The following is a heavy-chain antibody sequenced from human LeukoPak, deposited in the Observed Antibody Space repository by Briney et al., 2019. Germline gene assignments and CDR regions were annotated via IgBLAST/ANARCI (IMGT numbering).Heavy chain of an antibody. CDR2: ITGSGGFT. CDR1: GFPFSTYA. CDR3: ARGESYRFDY. Sequence: GGSLRLSCAASGFPFSTYAMNWVRQAPGKGLEWVSVITGSGGFTQYADSVKGRFTISRDNSKNTVYLQMGSLRAEDTAVYYCARGESYRFDYWGQGTLVTVSS. J-gene: IGHJ4*02. V-gene: IGHV3-23*01. D-gene: IGHD3-16*01.